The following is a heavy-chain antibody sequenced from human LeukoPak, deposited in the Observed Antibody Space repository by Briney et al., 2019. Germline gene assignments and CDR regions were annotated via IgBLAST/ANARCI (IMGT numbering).Heavy chain of an antibody. Sequence: GGSLSLSFEASGLTVSPNYMNWVRQAQGKGLEWVSVIYSGGSTYYADSVKGRFTISRDNSKNTLYFQMNSLRAEDTAVYYCAREKMYYYGSGSVGAFDIWGQGTMVTVSS. CDR1: GLTVSPNY. D-gene: IGHD3-10*01. CDR2: IYSGGST. CDR3: AREKMYYYGSGSVGAFDI. V-gene: IGHV3-66*01. J-gene: IGHJ3*02.